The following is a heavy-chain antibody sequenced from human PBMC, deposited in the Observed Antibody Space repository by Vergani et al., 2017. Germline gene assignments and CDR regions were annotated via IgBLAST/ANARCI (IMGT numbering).Heavy chain of an antibody. CDR2: ISYDGSNK. V-gene: IGHV3-30-3*01. CDR3: ARGYCSSTSCHDAFDI. D-gene: IGHD2-2*01. J-gene: IGHJ3*02. Sequence: QVQLVESGGGVVQPGRSLRLSCAASGFTFSSYAMHWVRQAPGKGLEWVAVISYDGSNKYYADSVKGRFTISRDNSKNTLYLQMNRLRAEDTAVYYCARGYCSSTSCHDAFDIWSQGTMVTVSS. CDR1: GFTFSSYA.